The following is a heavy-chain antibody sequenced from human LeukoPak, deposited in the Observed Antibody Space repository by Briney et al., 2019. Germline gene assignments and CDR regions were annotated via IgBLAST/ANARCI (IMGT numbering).Heavy chain of an antibody. D-gene: IGHD6-6*01. V-gene: IGHV1-8*01. Sequence: ASVNVSCKASGYTFTSYDINWVRQATGQGLEWMGWMNPNSGDTGYAQKFQGRVTMTRNTSISTAYMELSSLRSEDTAVYYCARVLTYSSSSRPPFGYWGQGTLVTVSS. CDR3: ARVLTYSSSSRPPFGY. J-gene: IGHJ4*02. CDR1: GYTFTSYD. CDR2: MNPNSGDT.